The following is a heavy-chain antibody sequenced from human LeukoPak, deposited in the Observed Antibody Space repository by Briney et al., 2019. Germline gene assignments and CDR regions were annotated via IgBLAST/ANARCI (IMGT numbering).Heavy chain of an antibody. CDR2: ISGSGGST. V-gene: IGHV3-23*01. CDR1: A. Sequence: AMSWVRXAPGKGLEWVSAISGSGGSTYYADSVKGRFTISRDNSKNTLYLQMNSLRAEDTAVYYCASRPPYYYYGMDVWGQGTTVTVSS. CDR3: ASRPPYYYYGMDV. J-gene: IGHJ6*02.